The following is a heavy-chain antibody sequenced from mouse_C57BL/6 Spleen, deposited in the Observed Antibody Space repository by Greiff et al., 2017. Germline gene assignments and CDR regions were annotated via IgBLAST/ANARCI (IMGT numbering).Heavy chain of an antibody. J-gene: IGHJ4*01. V-gene: IGHV1-4*01. CDR3: ARSEGYGSSYGAMDY. Sequence: QVQLQQSGAELARPGASVKMSCKASGYTFTSYTMHWVKQRPGQGLEWIGYINPSSGYTKYNQKFKDKATLTADKSSSTAYMQLSSLTSEDSAVXYCARSEGYGSSYGAMDYWGQGTSVTVSS. D-gene: IGHD1-1*01. CDR1: GYTFTSYT. CDR2: INPSSGYT.